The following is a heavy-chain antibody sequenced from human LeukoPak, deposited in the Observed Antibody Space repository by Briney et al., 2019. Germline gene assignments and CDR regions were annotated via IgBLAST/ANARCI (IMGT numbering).Heavy chain of an antibody. J-gene: IGHJ6*02. CDR1: DDSFSSHY. CDR2: ISYIGRT. D-gene: IGHD6-13*01. Sequence: PSETLSLTCAVSDDSFSSHYWTWIRQPPGKGLEWIGYISYIGRTNYNPSLKSRVTISIDTSKNQFSLKLTSVTAADTAVYYCARDQERYSSSWSRYYYYGMDVWGQGTTVTVSS. V-gene: IGHV4-59*11. CDR3: ARDQERYSSSWSRYYYYGMDV.